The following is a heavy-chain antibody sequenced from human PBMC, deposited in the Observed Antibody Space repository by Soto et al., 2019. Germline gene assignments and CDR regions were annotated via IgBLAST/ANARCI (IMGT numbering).Heavy chain of an antibody. Sequence: ASVKVSCKVSGYTLTELSMHWVRQAPGKGLEWMGGFDPEDGETIYAQKFQGRVTMTEDTSTDTAYMKLSSLRSEDTAVYYCATGGSYRGWFDPWGQGTLVTVSS. CDR1: GYTLTELS. D-gene: IGHD1-26*01. CDR3: ATGGSYRGWFDP. V-gene: IGHV1-24*01. CDR2: FDPEDGET. J-gene: IGHJ5*02.